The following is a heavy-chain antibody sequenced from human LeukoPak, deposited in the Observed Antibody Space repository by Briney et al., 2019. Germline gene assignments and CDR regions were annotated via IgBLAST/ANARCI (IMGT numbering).Heavy chain of an antibody. CDR2: ITSRTSM. Sequence: GGSLRLSCAASGFTFSSYAMSWVRQAPGKGLEWVSSITSRTSMYTTDSVRARFTISRDNAKNSLYLQMSSLRAEDTAVYYCARTPYSSSSVYDFDCWGQGTLVTVSS. CDR3: ARTPYSSSSVYDFDC. V-gene: IGHV3-69-1*01. CDR1: GFTFSSYA. J-gene: IGHJ4*02. D-gene: IGHD6-6*01.